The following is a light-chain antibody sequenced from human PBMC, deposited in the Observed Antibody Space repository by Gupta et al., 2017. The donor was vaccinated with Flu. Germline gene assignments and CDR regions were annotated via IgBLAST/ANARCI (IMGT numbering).Light chain of an antibody. Sequence: LGERATINCKSSQSVLYSSNNKNYLAWYQQKPGQPPKLLIYWASTRESGVPDRFSGSGSGTDFTLTISSLQAEDVAVYYCQQYDNTPPVTFGQGTKMEIK. CDR3: QQYDNTPPVT. CDR1: QSVLYSSNNKNY. V-gene: IGKV4-1*01. CDR2: WAS. J-gene: IGKJ2*01.